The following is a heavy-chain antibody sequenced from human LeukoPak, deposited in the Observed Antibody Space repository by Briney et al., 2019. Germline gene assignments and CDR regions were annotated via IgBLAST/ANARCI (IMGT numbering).Heavy chain of an antibody. Sequence: GGSLRLSCAASGFAFSAYAMTWVRQAPGKGLEWVSTVSVSGGGTYYADSVKGRFTISRDNSKNTLYLQMNSLRAEDTAVYYCAMRGSGGWYEFRDYWGQGTLVTVSS. CDR1: GFAFSAYA. CDR2: VSVSGGGT. J-gene: IGHJ4*02. V-gene: IGHV3-23*01. CDR3: AMRGSGGWYEFRDY. D-gene: IGHD6-19*01.